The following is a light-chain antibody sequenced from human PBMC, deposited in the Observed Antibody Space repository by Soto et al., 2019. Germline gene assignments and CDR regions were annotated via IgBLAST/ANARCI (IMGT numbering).Light chain of an antibody. CDR3: CSYAGNGYV. Sequence: QSALTQPASVSGSPGQSITISCTGTPSNVGGYNLVSWYQQHPGRAPELIIYGGTQRPSGVSARFSGSKSGNTASLTISGLQADDEADYYCCSYAGNGYVFGTGTKVTVL. CDR2: GGT. CDR1: PSNVGGYNL. V-gene: IGLV2-23*01. J-gene: IGLJ1*01.